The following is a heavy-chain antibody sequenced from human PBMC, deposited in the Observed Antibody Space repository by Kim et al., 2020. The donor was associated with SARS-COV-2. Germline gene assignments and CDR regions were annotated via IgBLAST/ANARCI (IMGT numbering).Heavy chain of an antibody. CDR1: GFTFSSYA. V-gene: IGHV3-23*01. D-gene: IGHD5-18*01. J-gene: IGHJ4*02. Sequence: GGSLRLSCAASGFTFSSYAMSWVRQAPGKGLEWVSAISGSGGSTYYADSVKGRFTISRDNSKNTLYLQMNSLIAEDTAVYYCAKSIAITQLWFVGDYWGQGTLVTVSS. CDR3: AKSIAITQLWFVGDY. CDR2: ISGSGGST.